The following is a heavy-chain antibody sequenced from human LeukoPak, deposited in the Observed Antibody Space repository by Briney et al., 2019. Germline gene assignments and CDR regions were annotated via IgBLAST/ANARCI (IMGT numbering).Heavy chain of an antibody. J-gene: IGHJ4*02. CDR3: VPQKGYGGNPLDY. V-gene: IGHV3-48*01. CDR2: ISSDGSTI. CDR1: GFTFSSYA. D-gene: IGHD4-23*01. Sequence: GGSLRLSCAASGFTFSSYAMNWLRQAPGKGLEWLSYISSDGSTIYYADSVKGRITIARDNARKSLYLQMNSLRAEDTAVYYCVPQKGYGGNPLDYWGQGTLVTVST.